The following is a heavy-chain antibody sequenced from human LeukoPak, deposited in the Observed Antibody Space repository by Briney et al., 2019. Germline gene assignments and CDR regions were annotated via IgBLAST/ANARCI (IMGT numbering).Heavy chain of an antibody. V-gene: IGHV3-23*01. J-gene: IGHJ4*02. D-gene: IGHD6-19*01. CDR2: ISASGDST. CDR3: AKLMAGSNVDY. CDR1: GFTFSSYA. Sequence: PGGSLRLSRAASGFTFSSYAMTWVRQAPGKGLEWVSGISASGDSTYYADSVKGRFTISRDNSKNTLYLQMSSLTADDTAVYYCAKLMAGSNVDYWGQGTLVTVSS.